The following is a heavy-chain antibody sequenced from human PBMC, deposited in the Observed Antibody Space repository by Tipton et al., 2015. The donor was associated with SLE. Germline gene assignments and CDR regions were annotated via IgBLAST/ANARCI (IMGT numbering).Heavy chain of an antibody. CDR2: ISIYSGLANT. CDR3: ARVVPAPQNADY. CDR1: GYTFIGHG. Sequence: QVQLVQSGAEVKKPGASVKVSCKASGYTFIGHGISWVRQAPGQGLEWMAWISIYSGLANTKYAQKFQGRVTLTRATSFSTAYMELSSLRSDDTAVYYCARVVPAPQNADYWGQGTQVTVSS. J-gene: IGHJ4*02. D-gene: IGHD2-2*01. V-gene: IGHV1-18*01.